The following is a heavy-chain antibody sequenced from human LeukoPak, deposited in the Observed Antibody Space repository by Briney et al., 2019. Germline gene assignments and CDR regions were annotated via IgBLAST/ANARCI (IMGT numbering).Heavy chain of an antibody. V-gene: IGHV4-31*03. CDR3: ARETYYDYVWGRHAFDI. CDR2: IYYSGST. CDR1: GGSISSGGYY. Sequence: SQTLSLTCTVSGGSISSGGYYRSWIRQHPGKGLEWIGYIYYSGSTYYNPSLKSRVTISVDTSKNQFSLKLSSVTAADTAVYYCARETYYDYVWGRHAFDIWGQGTMVTVSS. J-gene: IGHJ3*02. D-gene: IGHD3-16*01.